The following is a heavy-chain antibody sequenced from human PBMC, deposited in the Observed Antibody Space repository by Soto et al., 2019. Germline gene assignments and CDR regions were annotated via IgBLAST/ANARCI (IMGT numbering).Heavy chain of an antibody. D-gene: IGHD1-26*01. CDR3: ARVLYATWSSFDY. CDR1: GFTFSSYE. V-gene: IGHV3-48*03. J-gene: IGHJ4*02. Sequence: GGSLRLSCTASGFTFSSYEMTWVRQAPGKGLEWISYITSGGTTYYADSAKGRFTTSRDNAKNSLYLHLNSLTAEDTAIYYCARVLYATWSSFDYWGQGTLVTVSS. CDR2: ITSGGTT.